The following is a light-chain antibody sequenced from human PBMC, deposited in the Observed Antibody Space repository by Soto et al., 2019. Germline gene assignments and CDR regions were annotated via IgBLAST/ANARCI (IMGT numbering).Light chain of an antibody. CDR1: SSDVGGYNY. CDR2: DVS. CDR3: SSYTSSSPHVV. Sequence: QSVLTQPASESGSPGQSITISCTGTSSDVGGYNYVSWYQQHPGKAPKLMIYDVSNRPSGVSNRFSGSKSGNTASLTISGLQAEDEADYYCSSYTSSSPHVVFGGGTKLTVL. J-gene: IGLJ2*01. V-gene: IGLV2-14*01.